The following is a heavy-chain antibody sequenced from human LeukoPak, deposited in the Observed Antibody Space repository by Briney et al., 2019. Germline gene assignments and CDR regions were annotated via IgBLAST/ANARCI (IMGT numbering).Heavy chain of an antibody. Sequence: GGSLSLSCAASGFTFRNFWMYWVRHAPGKGLEWVSRIKTDGRFTSYADSVKGRFTISRDNTNNMLYLQMNSLRVDDTAVYYCATITSISWGQGTLVTVTS. D-gene: IGHD3-16*01. CDR1: GFTFRNFW. CDR3: ATITSIS. CDR2: IKTDGRFT. V-gene: IGHV3-74*01. J-gene: IGHJ5*02.